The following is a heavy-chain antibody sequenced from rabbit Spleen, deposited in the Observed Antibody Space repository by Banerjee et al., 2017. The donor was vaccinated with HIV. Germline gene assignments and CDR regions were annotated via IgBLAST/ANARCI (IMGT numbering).Heavy chain of an antibody. CDR2: INAATAKP. Sequence: ELVESGGGLVQPGGSLKLSCKASRFDFSTYSMSWVRQAPGKGLEWIACINAATAKPVYATWAKGRFTISRTSSTTVTLRMTSLTAADTATYFCARDLAGVIGWNLNLWGQGTLVTVS. V-gene: IGHV1S45*01. CDR3: ARDLAGVIGWNLNL. CDR1: RFDFSTYS. D-gene: IGHD4-1*01. J-gene: IGHJ4*01.